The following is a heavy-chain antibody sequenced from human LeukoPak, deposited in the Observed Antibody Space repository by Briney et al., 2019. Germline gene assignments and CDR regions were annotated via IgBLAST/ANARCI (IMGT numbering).Heavy chain of an antibody. CDR2: ISGSGGST. Sequence: PGGSLRLSCAASGFTFSSYAMSWVRQAPGKGLEWVSAISGSGGSTYYADSVKGRFSISRDNAKNSLYLQMNSLRVEDTALYYCAKDSSSGWHTNFDYWGQGTLVTVSS. V-gene: IGHV3-23*01. D-gene: IGHD6-19*01. CDR3: AKDSSSGWHTNFDY. CDR1: GFTFSSYA. J-gene: IGHJ4*02.